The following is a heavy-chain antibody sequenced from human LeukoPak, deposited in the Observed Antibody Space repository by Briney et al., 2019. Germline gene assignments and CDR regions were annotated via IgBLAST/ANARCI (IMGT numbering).Heavy chain of an antibody. D-gene: IGHD3-16*01. CDR2: IKEDGTTI. J-gene: IGHJ5*02. CDR3: ARVVDYGWFDP. V-gene: IGHV3-7*01. CDR1: GVTSSNYW. Sequence: PRGSLRLSSTASGVTSSNYWMGWGRHAPGKGLEGGANIKEDGTTIVFVHFVKGRFTISSDNAKNSLYLQTNSVRDEDTAVYYCARVVDYGWFDPWGQGTLVAVSS.